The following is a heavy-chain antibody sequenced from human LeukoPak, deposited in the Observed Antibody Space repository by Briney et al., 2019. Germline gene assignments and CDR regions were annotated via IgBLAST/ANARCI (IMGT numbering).Heavy chain of an antibody. V-gene: IGHV3-53*01. CDR2: IYPDGST. CDR1: GLTVTDNY. Sequence: SGGSLRLSCAVSGLTVTDNYMSWVRQAPGKGLEWVSVIYPDGSTYHADSVKGRFTISRDNSKNTLFLQMNTLRADDTAVYHCAGTNPVYGDYDYWGQGTLVTVSS. CDR3: AGTNPVYGDYDY. D-gene: IGHD4-17*01. J-gene: IGHJ4*02.